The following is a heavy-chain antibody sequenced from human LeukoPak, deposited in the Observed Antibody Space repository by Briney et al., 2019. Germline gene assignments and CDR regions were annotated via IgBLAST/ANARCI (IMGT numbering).Heavy chain of an antibody. CDR1: GYTFTGYY. CDR2: INPNSGGT. CDR3: ARVSLSRQRRVQSSPYGMAV. Sequence: GASVKVSCKASGYTFTGYYMHWVRQAPGQGLEWMGWINPNSGGTNYAQKFQGRVTMTRDTSISTAYMELSRLRSDDTAVYYCARVSLSRQRRVQSSPYGMAVGAKGTTVTVPS. J-gene: IGHJ6*04. D-gene: IGHD6-25*01. V-gene: IGHV1-2*02.